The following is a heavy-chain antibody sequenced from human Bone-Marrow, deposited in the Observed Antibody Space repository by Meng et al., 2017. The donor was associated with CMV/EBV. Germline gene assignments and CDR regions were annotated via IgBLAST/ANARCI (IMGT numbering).Heavy chain of an antibody. J-gene: IGHJ4*02. Sequence: GESLKISCAASGFTFSSYAMSWVRQAPGKGLEWVSAISGSGGSTYYADSVKGRFTISRDNSKNTLYLQMNSLRAEDTAVYYCARSGELYYGSGIVGFVGFDYWGQGTLVTVSS. D-gene: IGHD3-10*01. CDR1: GFTFSSYA. V-gene: IGHV3-23*01. CDR2: ISGSGGST. CDR3: ARSGELYYGSGIVGFVGFDY.